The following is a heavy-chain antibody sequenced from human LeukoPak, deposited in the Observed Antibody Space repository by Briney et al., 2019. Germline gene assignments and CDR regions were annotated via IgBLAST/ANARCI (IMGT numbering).Heavy chain of an antibody. Sequence: GASVKVSCKASGGTFSSYAISWVRQAPGQGLEWMGGIIPIFGTANYAQKFQGRVTRTRDTSTSTVYMELSSLRSEDTAVYYCARAHIVVVPAAIPRPPEGYWGQGTLVTVSS. D-gene: IGHD2-2*01. CDR3: ARAHIVVVPAAIPRPPEGY. V-gene: IGHV1-69*05. CDR1: GGTFSSYA. CDR2: IIPIFGTA. J-gene: IGHJ4*02.